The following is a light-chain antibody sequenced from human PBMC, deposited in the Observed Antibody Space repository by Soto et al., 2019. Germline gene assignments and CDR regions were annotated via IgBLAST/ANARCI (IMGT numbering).Light chain of an antibody. Sequence: DIQMTQSPSSLSASVGDRVTITCRASQSISSYLNWYQQKPVKAPKLLIYAASSLQSGVPSRFSGSGSGTDFTLTISSLQPEEFATYYCQQSYSTPYTFGQGTKLEIK. V-gene: IGKV1-39*01. J-gene: IGKJ2*01. CDR3: QQSYSTPYT. CDR2: AAS. CDR1: QSISSY.